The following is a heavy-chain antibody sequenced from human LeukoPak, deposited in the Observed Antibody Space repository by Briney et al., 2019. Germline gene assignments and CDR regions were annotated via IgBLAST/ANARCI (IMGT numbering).Heavy chain of an antibody. D-gene: IGHD2-15*01. CDR2: INAGNGDT. CDR1: GYTFTKYV. V-gene: IGHV1-3*01. CDR3: ARDDCCDTWYPGGY. J-gene: IGHJ4*02. Sequence: ASVKVSCKASGYTFTKYVLHWVRQAPGQRPEWMGWINAGNGDTKYSQNFQDRVTITRDTSANTAYMELSSLTSEDTALYYCARDDCCDTWYPGGYWGQGTLVTVSS.